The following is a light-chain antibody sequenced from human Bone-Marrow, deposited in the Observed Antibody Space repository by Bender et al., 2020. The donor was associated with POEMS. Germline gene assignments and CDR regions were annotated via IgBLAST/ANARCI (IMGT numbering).Light chain of an antibody. V-gene: IGLV1-36*01. CDR3: AAWDDSLGGWV. Sequence: QSVVTQPPSLSEAPRQRVTLSCSGSSSNIGNHGVNWYQQLPGEAPRLLIYYDDLLTPGVSDRFSASKSGRAASEAVSGLQSEDEGLDYCAAWDDSLGGWVFGGGTKLTVL. J-gene: IGLJ3*02. CDR1: SSNIGNHG. CDR2: YDD.